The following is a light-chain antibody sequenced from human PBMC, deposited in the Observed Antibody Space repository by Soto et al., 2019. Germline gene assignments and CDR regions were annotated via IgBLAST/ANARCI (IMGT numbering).Light chain of an antibody. J-gene: IGKJ2*01. CDR3: QQCGSSLYT. CDR1: QSVSSRY. Sequence: EIVLTQSPGTLSLSPGERATLSCRASQSVSSRYSAWYQQKPGQAPRLLIYDASSRATGIPDRFSGSGSGTDFTLTISRLEPEDFAVYYCQQCGSSLYTFGQGTKLEIK. V-gene: IGKV3-20*01. CDR2: DAS.